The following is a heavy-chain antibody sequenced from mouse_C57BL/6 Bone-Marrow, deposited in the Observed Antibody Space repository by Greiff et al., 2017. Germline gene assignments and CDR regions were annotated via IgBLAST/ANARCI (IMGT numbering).Heavy chain of an antibody. CDR2: IRYDVSN. D-gene: IGHD1-1*01. CDR1: GYSITSGYY. J-gene: IGHJ4*01. CDR3: ARDGSSYLDARDY. V-gene: IGHV3-6*01. Sequence: DVQLQESGPGLVKPSQSLSLTCSVTGYSITSGYYWNWIRQFPGNKLELVGYIRYDVSNNYNPSLKTRLSITRDTYKNQFFLKLNTVTTEDTDTDYCARDGSSYLDARDYWGQGTTVTVSS.